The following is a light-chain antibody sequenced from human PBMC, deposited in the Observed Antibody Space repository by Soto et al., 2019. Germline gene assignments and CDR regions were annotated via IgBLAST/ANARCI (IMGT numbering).Light chain of an antibody. CDR2: GAS. Sequence: EVVMTQSPATLSVSPGERATLSCRASQTISTNLAWYQQKPGQAPRLLIYGASTRATDIPARFSGSGSGTEFTLPISSLQSEDVAVYYCQQYNDWPPYTFGQGTKLQIK. J-gene: IGKJ2*01. V-gene: IGKV3-15*01. CDR1: QTISTN. CDR3: QQYNDWPPYT.